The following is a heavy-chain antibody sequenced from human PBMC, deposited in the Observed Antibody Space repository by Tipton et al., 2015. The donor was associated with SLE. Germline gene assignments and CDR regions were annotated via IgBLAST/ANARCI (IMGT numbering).Heavy chain of an antibody. J-gene: IGHJ3*02. CDR2: INPNSGGT. V-gene: IGHV1-2*02. D-gene: IGHD6-19*01. CDR1: GYTFTGYY. CDR3: ARDAAVAGSGAFDI. Sequence: QLVQSGAEVKKPGASVKVSCKASGYTFTGYYMHWVRQAPGQGLEWMGWINPNSGGTNYAQKFQGRVTMTRDTSISTAYMELSRLSSDDTAVYYCARDAAVAGSGAFDIWGQGPMVPVSS.